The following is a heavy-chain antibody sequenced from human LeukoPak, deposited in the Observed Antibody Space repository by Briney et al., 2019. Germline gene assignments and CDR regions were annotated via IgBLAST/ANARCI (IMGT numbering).Heavy chain of an antibody. D-gene: IGHD6-13*01. CDR2: ISASGEST. Sequence: GGSLRLSCAASGFTFSSYALSWVRQTPGKGLECVSGISASGESTYYADSVKGRFTISRDRNKVTLQMTSLRVDDTAVYYCEQAGYWGQGALVTASS. V-gene: IGHV3-23*01. CDR3: EQAGY. J-gene: IGHJ4*02. CDR1: GFTFSSYA.